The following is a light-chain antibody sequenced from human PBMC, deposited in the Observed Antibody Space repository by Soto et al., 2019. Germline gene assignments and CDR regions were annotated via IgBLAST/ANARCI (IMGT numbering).Light chain of an antibody. Sequence: QSVLTQPRSVSGSPGQSVTISCTGTSNDVGAYHYVSWYQHHPGKAPKLIIYDVTKRPSGVPDRFSGSKSGNTASLTVSGLQAEDEADYYCSSYAGSNTYVFGTGTKVTVL. CDR1: SNDVGAYHY. V-gene: IGLV2-11*01. J-gene: IGLJ1*01. CDR3: SSYAGSNTYV. CDR2: DVT.